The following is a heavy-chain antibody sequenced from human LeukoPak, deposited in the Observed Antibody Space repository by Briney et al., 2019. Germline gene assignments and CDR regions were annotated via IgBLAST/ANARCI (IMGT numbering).Heavy chain of an antibody. J-gene: IGHJ4*02. CDR1: VSDDSFSSYH. CDR2: ISSSGST. CDR3: ARVGRGDHSWGSYYCDH. D-gene: IGHD3-16*01. Sequence: SETLSLTCTVSVSDDSFSSYHWSWLRQPPGKGLEWIGYISSSGSTSYNPSLKSRLTISVDTSKNQFSLKLNSVTAADTAVYYCARVGRGDHSWGSYYCDHWGQGTLVSVSS. V-gene: IGHV4-59*01.